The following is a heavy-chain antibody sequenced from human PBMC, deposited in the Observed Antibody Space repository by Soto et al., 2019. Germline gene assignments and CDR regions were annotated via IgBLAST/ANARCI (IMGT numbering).Heavy chain of an antibody. D-gene: IGHD3-3*01. Sequence: ASVKVSCKASGYTFTSYDTNWVRQATGQGLEWMGWMNPNSGNTGYAQKFQGRVTMTRNASISTAYMELSSLRSEDTAVYYCAILSPYYDFWSGYYLNWFDPWGQGTLVTVSS. CDR2: MNPNSGNT. V-gene: IGHV1-8*01. CDR1: GYTFTSYD. CDR3: AILSPYYDFWSGYYLNWFDP. J-gene: IGHJ5*02.